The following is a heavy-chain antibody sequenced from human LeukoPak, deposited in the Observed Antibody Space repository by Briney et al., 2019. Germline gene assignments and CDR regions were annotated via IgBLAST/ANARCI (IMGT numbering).Heavy chain of an antibody. CDR2: IYYSGST. V-gene: IGHV4-59*01. J-gene: IGHJ2*01. CDR3: ATDGNFDL. D-gene: IGHD1-26*01. CDR1: GGSISSYY. Sequence: SETLSLTCTGSGGSISSYYWSWIRQPPGKGLEWIGYIYYSGSTNYNPSLRSRVTISVDTSKNQFSLKLSSVTAADTAVYYCATDGNFDLWGRGTLVTVSS.